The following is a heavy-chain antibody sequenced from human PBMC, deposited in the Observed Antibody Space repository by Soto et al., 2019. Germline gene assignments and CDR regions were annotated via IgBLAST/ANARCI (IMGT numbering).Heavy chain of an antibody. D-gene: IGHD5-12*01. J-gene: IGHJ4*02. Sequence: EVQLVESGGGLVKPGGSLRLSCAASGFTFSSYSMNWVRQAPGKGLEWVSSISSSSTYIYYADSVRGRFTISRDNAKNSLYLQMSSLRAEDTAVYYCASRATTNFLDFWGQGTLVTVSS. CDR2: ISSSSTYI. CDR3: ASRATTNFLDF. CDR1: GFTFSSYS. V-gene: IGHV3-21*06.